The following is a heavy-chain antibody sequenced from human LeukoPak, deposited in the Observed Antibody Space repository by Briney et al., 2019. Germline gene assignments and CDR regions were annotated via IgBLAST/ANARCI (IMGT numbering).Heavy chain of an antibody. D-gene: IGHD2-15*01. J-gene: IGHJ4*02. CDR2: IYSSGIT. CDR3: ARTYCSGGSCHFDY. CDR1: GGSIINYY. Sequence: SETLSLTCTVSGGSIINYYWSWIRQTPGKGLEWIGYIYSSGITDYNPSLKSRVTISLDTSKNQFSLKLSSVAAADTAVYYCARTYCSGGSCHFDYWGQGTLVTVSS. V-gene: IGHV4-59*08.